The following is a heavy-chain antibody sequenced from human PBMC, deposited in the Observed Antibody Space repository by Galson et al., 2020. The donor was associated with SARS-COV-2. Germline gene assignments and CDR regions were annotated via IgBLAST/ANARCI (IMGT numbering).Heavy chain of an antibody. D-gene: IGHD5-18*01. J-gene: IGHJ4*02. V-gene: IGHV5-51*01. Sequence: GESLKISCKGSGYIFTNYWIGWLRQMPGKGLEWMGIIYPGDSDTRYSPSFQDHVTISADKSISTAYLQWSSLKASDTAMYYCARNPDSYGPFTWFDYWGQGTLVTVSS. CDR3: ARNPDSYGPFTWFDY. CDR1: GYIFTNYW. CDR2: IYPGDSDT.